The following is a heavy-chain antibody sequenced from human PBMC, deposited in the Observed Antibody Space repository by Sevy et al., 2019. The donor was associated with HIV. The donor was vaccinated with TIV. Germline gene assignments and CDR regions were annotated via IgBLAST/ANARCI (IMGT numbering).Heavy chain of an antibody. Sequence: ASVKVSCKASGFTFTSSAVQWVRQARGQRLEWIGWMVVGSGNRNYAQTFQERVTITRDMSTSTAYMELSSLRSEDTAVYYCAAEEITIFGVVMAYGMDVWGQGTTVTVSS. V-gene: IGHV1-58*01. J-gene: IGHJ6*02. CDR2: MVVGSGNR. CDR3: AAEEITIFGVVMAYGMDV. CDR1: GFTFTSSA. D-gene: IGHD3-3*01.